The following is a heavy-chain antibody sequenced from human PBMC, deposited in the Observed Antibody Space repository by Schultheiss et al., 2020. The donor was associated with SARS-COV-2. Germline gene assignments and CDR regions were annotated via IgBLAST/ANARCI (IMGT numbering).Heavy chain of an antibody. V-gene: IGHV4-34*01. Sequence: SETLSLTCAVYGGSFSGYYWSWIRQPPGKGLEWIGEINHSGSTNYNPSLKSRVTISVDTSKNQFSLKLSSVTAADTAVYYCASSSWTLNWFDPWGQGTTVTVSS. J-gene: IGHJ5*01. CDR3: ASSSWTLNWFDP. CDR1: GGSFSGYY. D-gene: IGHD6-13*01. CDR2: INHSGST.